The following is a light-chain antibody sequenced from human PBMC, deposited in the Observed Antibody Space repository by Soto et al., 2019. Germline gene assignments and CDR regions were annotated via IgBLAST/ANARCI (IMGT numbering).Light chain of an antibody. J-gene: IGKJ2*01. CDR1: QSVISTY. CDR3: QQFGSSPTT. Sequence: IVLTQSPGTLSLSPGERATLSCRASQSVISTYLAWYQQQPGQAPRLLLYGASNRATGIPDRFSGSGSGTDFTLTIPRLEPEDFAVYFCQQFGSSPTTFGQGTNLDIK. V-gene: IGKV3-20*01. CDR2: GAS.